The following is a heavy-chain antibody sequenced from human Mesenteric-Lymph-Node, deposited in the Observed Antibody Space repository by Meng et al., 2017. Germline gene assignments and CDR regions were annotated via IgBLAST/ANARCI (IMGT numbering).Heavy chain of an antibody. V-gene: IGHV4-4*02. CDR2: IHHTGST. D-gene: IGHD2/OR15-2a*01. Sequence: QVHLQKALPGLVKPSGTLSRTCAGAGGAISRGVWWSWVRQPPGKGLEWIGEIHHTGSTNYNPSFKSRVTILVDKSENLFSLRLTSVTAADTAVYYCASAGYYCLDYWGQGSLVTVSS. CDR1: GGAISRGVW. J-gene: IGHJ4*02. CDR3: ASAGYYCLDY.